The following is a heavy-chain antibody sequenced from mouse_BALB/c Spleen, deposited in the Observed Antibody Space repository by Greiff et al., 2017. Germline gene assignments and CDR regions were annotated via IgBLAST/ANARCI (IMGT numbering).Heavy chain of an antibody. CDR1: GYTFTDYN. J-gene: IGHJ4*01. D-gene: IGHD6-1*01. Sequence: VQLKQSGPELVKPGASVKIPCTASGYTFTDYNMDWVKQSHGKSLEWIGDINPNNGGTIYNQKFKGKATLTVDKSSSTAYMELRSLTSEDTAVYYCARYASRYAMDYWGQGTSVTVSS. CDR3: ARYASRYAMDY. V-gene: IGHV1-18*01. CDR2: INPNNGGT.